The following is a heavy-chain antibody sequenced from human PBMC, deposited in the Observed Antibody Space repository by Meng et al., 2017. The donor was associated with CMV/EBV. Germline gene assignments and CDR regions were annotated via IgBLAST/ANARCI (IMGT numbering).Heavy chain of an antibody. V-gene: IGHV3-23*01. D-gene: IGHD6-19*01. CDR1: GFTFNTYA. J-gene: IGHJ3*01. CDR2: ISGSGGST. CDR3: VYQWLLLGAFDV. Sequence: GESLKISCAASGFTFNTYAMGWVRQAPGKGLEWVSGISGSGGSTYYPDSVKGRFTISRDNSKSTLYLQMNSLRAEDTALYYCVYQWLLLGAFDVWGQGTMVTVSS.